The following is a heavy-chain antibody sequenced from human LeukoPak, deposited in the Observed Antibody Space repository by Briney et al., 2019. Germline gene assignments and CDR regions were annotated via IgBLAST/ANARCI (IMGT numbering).Heavy chain of an antibody. J-gene: IGHJ4*02. CDR1: GGTFSWHA. Sequence: SVKVSCKASGGTFSWHAFTWVRQAPGQGPEWMGGIIPIFGTANYAQKFQGRLTITTDESTSTAYMELSSLRSEDTAVYFCATPYYDTSGYHALDYWGQGTLVTVSS. CDR3: ATPYYDTSGYHALDY. V-gene: IGHV1-69*05. D-gene: IGHD3-22*01. CDR2: IIPIFGTA.